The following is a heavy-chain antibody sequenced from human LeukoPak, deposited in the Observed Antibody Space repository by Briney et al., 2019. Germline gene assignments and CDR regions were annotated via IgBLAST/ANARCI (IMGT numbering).Heavy chain of an antibody. CDR3: ARVPAYYDFWSWYDY. V-gene: IGHV3-21*01. CDR1: GFTFSGYS. J-gene: IGHJ4*02. CDR2: ISSSSSYI. Sequence: GGSLRLSCAASGFTFSGYSMNWVRQSPGKGLEWVSSISSSSSYIYYADSVKGRFTISRDNAKNSLYLQMNSLRAEDTAVYYCARVPAYYDFWSWYDYWGQGTLVTVSS. D-gene: IGHD3-3*01.